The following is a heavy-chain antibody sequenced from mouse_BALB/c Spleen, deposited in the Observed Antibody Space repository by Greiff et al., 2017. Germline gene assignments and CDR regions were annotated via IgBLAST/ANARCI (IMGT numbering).Heavy chain of an antibody. CDR3: AGKGGLGHYFDY. CDR1: GFTFSSYA. J-gene: IGHJ2*01. CDR2: ISSGSSTI. V-gene: IGHV5-17*02. D-gene: IGHD4-1*01. Sequence: EVQLVESGGGLVKPGGSLKLSCAASGFTFSSYAMSWVRQAPEKGLEWVAYISSGSSTIYYADTVKGRFTISRDNPKNTLFLQMTSLRSEDTAMYYCAGKGGLGHYFDYWGEGTTLTVSS.